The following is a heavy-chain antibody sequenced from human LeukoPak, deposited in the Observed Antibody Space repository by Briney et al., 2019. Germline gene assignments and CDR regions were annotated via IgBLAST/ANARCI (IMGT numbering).Heavy chain of an antibody. CDR3: AGDRITTHNWFDP. Sequence: PSQTLSLTCTVSGGSISSGGYYWSWIRQHPGKGLEWIGYIYYSGSTYYNPSLKSRVTISVDTSKNQFSLKPSSVTAADTAVYYCAGDRITTHNWFDPWGQGTLVTVSS. D-gene: IGHD3-3*01. J-gene: IGHJ5*02. V-gene: IGHV4-31*03. CDR1: GGSISSGGYY. CDR2: IYYSGST.